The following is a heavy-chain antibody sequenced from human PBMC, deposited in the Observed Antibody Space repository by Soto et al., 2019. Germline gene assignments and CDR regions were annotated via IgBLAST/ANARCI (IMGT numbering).Heavy chain of an antibody. CDR1: GFTVSSNY. Sequence: PGGSLRLSCAASGFTVSSNYMSWVRQAPGKGLEWVSVIYSGGSTYYADSVKGRFTISRDNSKNTLYLQMNSLRAEDTAVYYCARGITGTIYYYYGMDVWGQGTTVTVSS. CDR3: ARGITGTIYYYYGMDV. J-gene: IGHJ6*02. V-gene: IGHV3-53*01. CDR2: IYSGGST. D-gene: IGHD1-7*01.